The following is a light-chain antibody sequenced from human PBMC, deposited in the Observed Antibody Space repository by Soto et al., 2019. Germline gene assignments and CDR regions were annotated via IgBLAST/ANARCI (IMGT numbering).Light chain of an antibody. V-gene: IGLV2-14*01. CDR1: SSDVGGYNY. J-gene: IGLJ2*01. Sequence: QSALTQPASVSGSPGQSITISCTGTSSDVGGYNYVSWYQQHPGKAPKLMIYDVSNRPSGVSNRFSGSKSGNTASLTISGLQSEDEADYYCSSYTSSSMGVVFGGGTKLTV. CDR2: DVS. CDR3: SSYTSSSMGVV.